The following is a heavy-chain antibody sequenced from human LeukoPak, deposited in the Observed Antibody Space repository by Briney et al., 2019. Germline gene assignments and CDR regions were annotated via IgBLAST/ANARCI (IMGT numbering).Heavy chain of an antibody. D-gene: IGHD6-13*01. J-gene: IGHJ4*02. V-gene: IGHV3-33*06. Sequence: PGGSLRLSCAASGFNFNIIGMHWVRQVPGNGLEWVAVLWANGNTAHYADSVKGRFTISRDSSENTLYLQMNSLRSEDTAVYYCVKESAADATFHFDYWGQGTLVTASS. CDR2: LWANGNTA. CDR3: VKESAADATFHFDY. CDR1: GFNFNIIG.